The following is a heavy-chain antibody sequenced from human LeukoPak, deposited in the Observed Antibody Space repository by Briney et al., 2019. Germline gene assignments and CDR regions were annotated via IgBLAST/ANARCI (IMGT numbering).Heavy chain of an antibody. CDR3: ASMGYCSGGGCYRFDY. CDR2: IYYSGST. J-gene: IGHJ4*02. D-gene: IGHD2-15*01. Sequence: PSETLSLTCTVSGGSISSYYWSWIRQPPGKGLEWIGYIYYSGSTNYNPSLKSRVTISVDTSKNQFSLKLSSVTAADTAVYYCASMGYCSGGGCYRFDYWGQGTLVTVSS. CDR1: GGSISSYY. V-gene: IGHV4-59*01.